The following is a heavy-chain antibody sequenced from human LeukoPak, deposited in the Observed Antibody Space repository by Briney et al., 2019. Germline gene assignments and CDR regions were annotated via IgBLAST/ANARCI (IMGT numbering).Heavy chain of an antibody. CDR1: GFTFSSYA. V-gene: IGHV3-23*01. Sequence: GGSLRLSCAGSGFTFSSYAMSWVRQAPGMGLEWVSVISSTGGSTFYADSVKGRFTISRDNSKSTMFLQMNSLRAEDTAVYYCAKAVVPAAPSYYGMDVWGQGTTVTVSS. D-gene: IGHD2-2*01. J-gene: IGHJ6*02. CDR3: AKAVVPAAPSYYGMDV. CDR2: ISSTGGST.